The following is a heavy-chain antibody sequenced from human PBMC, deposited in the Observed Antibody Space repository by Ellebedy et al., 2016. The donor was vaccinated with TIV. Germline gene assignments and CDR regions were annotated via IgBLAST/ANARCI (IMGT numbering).Heavy chain of an antibody. CDR3: ARDFYYGSGSPQTPFDP. Sequence: AASVKVSCKASGYTFTSYGISWVRQAPGQGLEWMGWISAYNGNTNYAQKLQGRVTMTTDTSTSTAYMELRSLRSDDTAVYYCARDFYYGSGSPQTPFDPWGQGTLVTVSS. CDR1: GYTFTSYG. V-gene: IGHV1-18*01. J-gene: IGHJ5*02. CDR2: ISAYNGNT. D-gene: IGHD3-10*01.